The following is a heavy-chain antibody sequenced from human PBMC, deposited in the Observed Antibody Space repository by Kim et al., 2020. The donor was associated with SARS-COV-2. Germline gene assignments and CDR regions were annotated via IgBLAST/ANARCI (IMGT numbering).Heavy chain of an antibody. J-gene: IGHJ4*02. Sequence: GGSLRLSCAASGFTFSSYWMHWVRQSPGKGLVWVSRISTDGSSTYYADSVKGRFTISRDNAKNTLYLQMNSLRAEDTAVYYCARGGSGRVDYWGQGTLVT. CDR1: GFTFSSYW. V-gene: IGHV3-74*01. D-gene: IGHD6-19*01. CDR3: ARGGSGRVDY. CDR2: ISTDGSST.